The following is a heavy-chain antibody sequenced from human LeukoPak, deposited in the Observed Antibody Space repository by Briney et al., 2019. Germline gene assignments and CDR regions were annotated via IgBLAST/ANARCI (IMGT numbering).Heavy chain of an antibody. J-gene: IGHJ5*02. D-gene: IGHD3-10*01. V-gene: IGHV4-39*01. Sequence: SETLSLTCTVSGGSISSSSYYWGWIRQPPGKGLEWIGSIYYSGSTYYNPSRKSRVTISVDASKNQFSLKLSSVTAADTAVYYCARLRGYYGSGSYYIPNWFDPWGQGTLVTVSS. CDR1: GGSISSSSYY. CDR3: ARLRGYYGSGSYYIPNWFDP. CDR2: IYYSGST.